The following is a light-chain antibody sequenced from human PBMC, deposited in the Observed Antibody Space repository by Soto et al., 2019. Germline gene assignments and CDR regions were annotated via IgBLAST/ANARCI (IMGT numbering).Light chain of an antibody. CDR1: QSIGSF. V-gene: IGKV3-11*01. CDR3: QQRGNWPPT. J-gene: IGKJ3*01. CDR2: DAS. Sequence: EIVLTQSPATLSLSPGERATLSCRASQSIGSFLAWYQQKPGQPPRLLIYDASNRATGIPSRFSGSGSGTDFTLTISSLEPEDFAFYYCQQRGNWPPTFGPGTKVNIK.